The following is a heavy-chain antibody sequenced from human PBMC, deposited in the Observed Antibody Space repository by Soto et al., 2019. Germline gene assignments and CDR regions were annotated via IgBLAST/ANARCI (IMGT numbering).Heavy chain of an antibody. D-gene: IGHD6-13*01. J-gene: IGHJ4*02. V-gene: IGHV4-39*01. CDR3: ARSKSSSWYGL. CDR2: IYYSGST. Sequence: SDKLSLTCTVSGGSISSSIYYWGWIRQPPGKGLEWIGSIYYSGSTYYNPSLKSRVTISVDTSKNQFSLKLSSVTAADTAVYYCARSKSSSWYGLWGQGTLVTVS. CDR1: GGSISSSIYY.